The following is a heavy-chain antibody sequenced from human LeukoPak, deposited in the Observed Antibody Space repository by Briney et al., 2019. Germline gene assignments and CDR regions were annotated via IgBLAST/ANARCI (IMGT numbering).Heavy chain of an antibody. D-gene: IGHD6-13*01. CDR2: ISSSSSYI. Sequence: GGSPRLSCAASGFTFSSYSMNWVRQAPGKGLEWVSSISSSSSYIYYADSVKGRFTISRDNAKNSLYLQMNSLRAEDTAVYYCARYPGIAAAGYWGQGTLVTVSS. J-gene: IGHJ4*02. CDR3: ARYPGIAAAGY. V-gene: IGHV3-21*01. CDR1: GFTFSSYS.